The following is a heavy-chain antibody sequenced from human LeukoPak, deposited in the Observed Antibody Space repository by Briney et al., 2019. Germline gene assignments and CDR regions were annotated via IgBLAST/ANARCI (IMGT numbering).Heavy chain of an antibody. V-gene: IGHV4-39*07. CDR1: GGSLSSSSSY. Sequence: SETLSLTCSVSGGSLSSSSSYWGWIRHPPRKGLGWIGRVDFVGTSYSNPSLKTGVTISEYLSMNLFSLHLTSVTAADTAVYYCAREGRFDNSFDPWGQGTLVTVSS. CDR3: AREGRFDNSFDP. D-gene: IGHD3-3*01. CDR2: VDFVGTS. J-gene: IGHJ5*02.